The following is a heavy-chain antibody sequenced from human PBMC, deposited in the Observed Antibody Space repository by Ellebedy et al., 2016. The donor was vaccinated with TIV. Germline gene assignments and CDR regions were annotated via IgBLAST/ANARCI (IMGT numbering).Heavy chain of an antibody. Sequence: SETLSLTCTVSGGSISSSSYYWGWIRQPPGKGLEWIGSIYYSGSTYYNPSLKSRVTISVDTSKNQFSLKLSSVTAADTAVYYCARGRFNEFWSGYFTDYWGQGTLVTVSS. V-gene: IGHV4-39*07. D-gene: IGHD3-3*01. CDR2: IYYSGST. CDR1: GGSISSSSYY. CDR3: ARGRFNEFWSGYFTDY. J-gene: IGHJ4*02.